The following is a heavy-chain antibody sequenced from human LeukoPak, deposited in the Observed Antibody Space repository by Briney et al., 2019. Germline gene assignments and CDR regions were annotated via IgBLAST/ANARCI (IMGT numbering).Heavy chain of an antibody. Sequence: SQTLSLTCTVSGGSISSGSHYWRWIRQPAGKGLEWIGRIYTSGSTNYNPSLKSRVTISVDTSKNQFSLKLSSVTAADTAVYYCARVKGTQRISGYPDNWGQGTLVTVSS. CDR2: IYTSGST. D-gene: IGHD5-18*01. V-gene: IGHV4-61*02. J-gene: IGHJ4*02. CDR1: GGSISSGSHY. CDR3: ARVKGTQRISGYPDN.